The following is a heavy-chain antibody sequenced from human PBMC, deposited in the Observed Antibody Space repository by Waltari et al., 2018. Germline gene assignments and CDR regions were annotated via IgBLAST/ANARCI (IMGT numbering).Heavy chain of an antibody. J-gene: IGHJ4*02. CDR3: ARQSGYCSSTSCYPDY. V-gene: IGHV3-53*01. Sequence: EVQLVESGGGLIQPGGSLRLSCAASGFTVSSNYMSWVRQAPGKGLEWVSVIYSGGSTYYADSVEGRFTISRDNSKNTLYLQMNSLRAEDTAVYYCARQSGYCSSTSCYPDYWGQGTLVTVSS. D-gene: IGHD2-2*01. CDR2: IYSGGST. CDR1: GFTVSSNY.